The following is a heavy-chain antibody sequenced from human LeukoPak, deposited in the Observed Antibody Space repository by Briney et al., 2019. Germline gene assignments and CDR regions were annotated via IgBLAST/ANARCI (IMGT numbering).Heavy chain of an antibody. J-gene: IGHJ4*02. Sequence: GASVKVSCKVSGYTLTELSMHWVRQAPGKGLEWMGGFDPEDGETIYAQKFQGRVTMTEDTSTDTAYMELSSLRSEDTAVYYCATRPPTYYYDSSGYAYWGQGTLVTVSS. CDR3: ATRPPTYYYDSSGYAY. D-gene: IGHD3-22*01. V-gene: IGHV1-24*01. CDR1: GYTLTELS. CDR2: FDPEDGET.